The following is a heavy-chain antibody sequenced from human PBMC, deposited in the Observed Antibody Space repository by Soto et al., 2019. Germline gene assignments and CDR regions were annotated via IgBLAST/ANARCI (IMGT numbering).Heavy chain of an antibody. J-gene: IGHJ6*02. CDR2: INPNSGGT. CDR1: GYTLTGYY. CDR3: ARSASRGDIVVVPAAMTDGYYGMDV. D-gene: IGHD2-2*01. Sequence: ASVKVSCKASGYTLTGYYMHWVRQAPGQGLEWMGWINPNSGGTNYAQKFQGWVTMTRDTSISTAYMELSRLRSDDTAVYYCARSASRGDIVVVPAAMTDGYYGMDVWGQGTTVTVSS. V-gene: IGHV1-2*04.